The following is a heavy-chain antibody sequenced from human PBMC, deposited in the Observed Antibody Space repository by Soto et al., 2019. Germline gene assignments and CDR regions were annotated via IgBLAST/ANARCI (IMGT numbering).Heavy chain of an antibody. J-gene: IGHJ4*02. CDR2: INPKNGDT. CDR3: ARDMAITGTGFDY. Sequence: ASVKVSCKASGYTFTDYYIHWVRQAPGQGLEWMGWINPKNGDTSYAQKFQGRVTMTRDTSTSTVYMELSSLRSEDTAVYYCARDMAITGTGFDYWGQGTLVTVSS. CDR1: GYTFTDYY. V-gene: IGHV1-2*02. D-gene: IGHD1-20*01.